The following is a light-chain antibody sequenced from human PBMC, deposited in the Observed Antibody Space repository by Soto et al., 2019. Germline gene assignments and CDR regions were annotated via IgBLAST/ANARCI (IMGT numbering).Light chain of an antibody. V-gene: IGKV1-5*02. CDR2: HAS. Sequence: IQMTQSPSTLPSSVGARVTIIWRASQSSNNWLAWYQQTGRVATKLLIYHASILESGVPPLFSGSCSGKESPLTISSLQPDDSATYYCKQYNSYAFGQGTKVDIK. CDR1: QSSNNW. J-gene: IGKJ1*01. CDR3: KQYNSYA.